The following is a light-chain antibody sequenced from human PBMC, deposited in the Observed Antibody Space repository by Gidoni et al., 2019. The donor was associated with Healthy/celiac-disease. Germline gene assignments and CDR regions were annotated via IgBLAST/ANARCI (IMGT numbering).Light chain of an antibody. CDR3: QQYNS. Sequence: DIQMTPSPSTLSASVGDRVTITCRASQSISSWLAWYQQKPGKAPKLLIYKASSLDSGVPSRFSGSGSGTEFTLTISSLQPDDFATYYCQQYNSFGGGTKVEIK. V-gene: IGKV1-5*03. J-gene: IGKJ4*01. CDR2: KAS. CDR1: QSISSW.